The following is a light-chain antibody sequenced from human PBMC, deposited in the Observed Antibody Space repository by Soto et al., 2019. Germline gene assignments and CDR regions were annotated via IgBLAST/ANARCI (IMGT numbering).Light chain of an antibody. V-gene: IGLV1-40*01. CDR3: QSYDNSRSGSWV. J-gene: IGLJ3*02. CDR1: SSNIGAGFD. Sequence: QSVLTQPPSVSGAPGQRVTISCTGSSSNIGAGFDVHWYHHIAGTATKLLIYGNSNRPSGVPDRFSGSKSGTSSSLASNGLQAEDEAHYYYQSYDNSRSGSWVFGGGTKVTVL. CDR2: GNS.